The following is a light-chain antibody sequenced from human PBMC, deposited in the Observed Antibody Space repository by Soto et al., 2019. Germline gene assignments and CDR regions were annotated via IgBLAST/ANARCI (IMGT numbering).Light chain of an antibody. CDR3: QQSYSSLT. J-gene: IGKJ4*01. Sequence: VTITCRASQSISNYLNWYQQGPGKAPKLLIYAASSLQSGVPSRFSGSGSGTDFTLTISSLQPEDFATYYCQQSYSSLTFGGGTKVDIK. CDR2: AAS. CDR1: QSISNY. V-gene: IGKV1-39*01.